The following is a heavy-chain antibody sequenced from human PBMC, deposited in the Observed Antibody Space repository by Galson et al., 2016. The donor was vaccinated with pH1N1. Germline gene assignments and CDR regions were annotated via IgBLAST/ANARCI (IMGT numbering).Heavy chain of an antibody. Sequence: ETLSLPCGVSGHSISSDSHYWGWIRQPPGKGLEWIGTVYFDGTTHHNPSLRSRVTISLDTSKNQFSLELRSVTAADAAVYYCPSTKVVSGPLYMDVWGKGTTVIVSS. J-gene: IGHJ6*03. CDR2: VYFDGTT. V-gene: IGHV4-39*07. CDR1: GHSISSDSHY. D-gene: IGHD5/OR15-5a*01. CDR3: PSTKVVSGPLYMDV.